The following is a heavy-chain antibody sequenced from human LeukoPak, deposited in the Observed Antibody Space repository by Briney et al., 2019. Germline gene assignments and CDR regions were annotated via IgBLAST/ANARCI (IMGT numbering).Heavy chain of an antibody. V-gene: IGHV3-21*01. CDR3: ARDNGRFGELYAYYMDV. CDR1: GFTFSSYS. D-gene: IGHD3-10*01. CDR2: ISSSSSYI. Sequence: GGSLRLSCAASGFTFSSYSMNWVRQAPGKGLEWVSSISSSSSYIYYADSVKGRFTISRDNAKNSLYLQMNSLRAEDTAVYYCARDNGRFGELYAYYMDVWGKGTTVTTSS. J-gene: IGHJ6*03.